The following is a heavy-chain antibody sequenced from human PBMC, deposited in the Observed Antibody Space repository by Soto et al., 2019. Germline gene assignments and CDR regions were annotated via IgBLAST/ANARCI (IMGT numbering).Heavy chain of an antibody. Sequence: EVQLVESGGGLIQPGGSLRLSCAASGFTVSSTYMTWVRQAPGKGLEWVSVIYGGLTTSYADSVKGRFTISRDNSKNTLFLQMNSLRAEDTAVYYCARDRIEAAGTPRFNYYCGMDVWGQGTTVTVSS. CDR2: IYGGLTT. J-gene: IGHJ6*02. CDR1: GFTVSSTY. D-gene: IGHD6-13*01. CDR3: ARDRIEAAGTPRFNYYCGMDV. V-gene: IGHV3-53*01.